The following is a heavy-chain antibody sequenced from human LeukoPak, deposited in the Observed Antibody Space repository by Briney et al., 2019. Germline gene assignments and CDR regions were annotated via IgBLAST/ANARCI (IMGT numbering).Heavy chain of an antibody. V-gene: IGHV3-30*18. CDR1: GFTFSSYG. D-gene: IGHD3-10*01. CDR2: ISYDGSNK. J-gene: IGHJ4*02. Sequence: GRSLRLSCAASGFTFSSYGMHWVRQAPGKGLEWVAVISYDGSNKYYADSVKGRFTISRDNSKNTLYLQMNSLRAEDTAVYYCAKEGGKYYYGSGSYYSYYFDYWGQGTLVTVSS. CDR3: AKEGGKYYYGSGSYYSYYFDY.